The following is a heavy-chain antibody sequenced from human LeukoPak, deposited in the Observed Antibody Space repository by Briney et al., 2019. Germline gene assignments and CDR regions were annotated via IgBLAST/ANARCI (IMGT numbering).Heavy chain of an antibody. D-gene: IGHD3-22*01. CDR2: ISGSGGST. CDR1: GFTFSSYG. V-gene: IGHV3-23*01. J-gene: IGHJ4*02. Sequence: TGGSLRLSCAASGFTFSSYGMSWVRQAPGKGLEWVSAISGSGGSTYYADSVKGRFTISRDNAKNSLYLQMNSLRAEDTALYYCARGQTYYYDSSGYYPPDYWGQGTLVTVSS. CDR3: ARGQTYYYDSSGYYPPDY.